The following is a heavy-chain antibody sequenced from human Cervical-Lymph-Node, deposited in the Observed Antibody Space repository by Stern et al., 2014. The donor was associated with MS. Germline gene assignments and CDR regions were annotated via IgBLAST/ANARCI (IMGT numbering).Heavy chain of an antibody. CDR2: IHHSGSP. CDR3: ARVSLIGYDWFDP. D-gene: IGHD5-12*01. J-gene: IGHJ5*02. CDR1: GDSISSDNW. Sequence: QVQLVESGPGLVKPSGTLSLTCAVSGDSISSDNWWSWVRQPPGKGLEWIGEIHHSGSPNYNPSLESRLTMSIDKSKNQFSLNLPSVTAADTAVYFCARVSLIGYDWFDPWGQGTLVTVSS. V-gene: IGHV4-4*02.